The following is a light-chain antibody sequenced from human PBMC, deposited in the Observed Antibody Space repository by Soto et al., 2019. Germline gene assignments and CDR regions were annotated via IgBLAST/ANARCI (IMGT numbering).Light chain of an antibody. V-gene: IGLV4-69*01. J-gene: IGLJ3*02. CDR2: INYDGTH. CDR1: SGYSTYA. CDR3: QSLGTGIQV. Sequence: QPVLTQSPSASASLGASVKLTCTLSSGYSTYAIAWHQQQSGKGPRFLMKINYDGTHSKGDGFYDRFSGSSSGAERHLTIYRLPSEDEADYYCQSLGTGIQVFGGGTKLTVL.